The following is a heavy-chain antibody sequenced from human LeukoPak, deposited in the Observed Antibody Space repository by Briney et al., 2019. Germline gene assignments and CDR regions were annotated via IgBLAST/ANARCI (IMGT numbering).Heavy chain of an antibody. J-gene: IGHJ6*02. CDR3: ARDQHNYDILTGYYSYYGMDV. D-gene: IGHD3-9*01. V-gene: IGHV4-59*01. CDR2: IYYSGST. Sequence: SETLSLTRTVSGGSISSYYWSWIRQPPGKGLEWIGYIYYSGSTNYNPSLKSRVTISVDTSKSQFSLKLSSVTAADTAVYYCARDQHNYDILTGYYSYYGMDVWGQGTTVTVSS. CDR1: GGSISSYY.